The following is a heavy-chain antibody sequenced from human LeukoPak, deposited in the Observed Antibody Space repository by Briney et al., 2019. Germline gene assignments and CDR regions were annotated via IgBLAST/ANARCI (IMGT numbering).Heavy chain of an antibody. D-gene: IGHD3-9*01. CDR1: GGSISSYY. Sequence: LSETLSLTCTVSGGSISSYYWSWIRQPPGKGLEWIGYIYYSGSTNYNPSLKSRVTISVDMSKNQFSLKLSSVTAADTAVYYCARGAPSRYFDWLSYYYYYYMDVWGKGTTVTISS. V-gene: IGHV4-59*01. CDR2: IYYSGST. J-gene: IGHJ6*03. CDR3: ARGAPSRYFDWLSYYYYYYMDV.